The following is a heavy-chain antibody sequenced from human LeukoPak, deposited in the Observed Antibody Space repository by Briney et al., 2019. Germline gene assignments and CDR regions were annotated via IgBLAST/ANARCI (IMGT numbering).Heavy chain of an antibody. Sequence: GESLQISCKGSGYIFTSYWIGWVRQLPGKGLEWMGIIYPGDSDTRYSPSFQGQVTISADKSISTAYLQWSSLKASDTAMYYCARDGGSPPYYFDYWGQGTLVTVSS. D-gene: IGHD1-26*01. J-gene: IGHJ4*02. V-gene: IGHV5-51*01. CDR2: IYPGDSDT. CDR3: ARDGGSPPYYFDY. CDR1: GYIFTSYW.